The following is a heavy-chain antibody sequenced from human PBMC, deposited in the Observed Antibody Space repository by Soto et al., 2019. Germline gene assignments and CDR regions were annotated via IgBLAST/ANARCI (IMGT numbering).Heavy chain of an antibody. Sequence: QVQLVQSGAEVKKPGSSVKVSCEASGGTFSSYAISWVRQAPGQGLEWMGGIIPIFGTANYAQKFQGRVTITADESTSTAYMELSSLRSEDTAVYYCASAEDYYDSSGLDYFDYWGQGTLVTVSS. V-gene: IGHV1-69*01. CDR1: GGTFSSYA. D-gene: IGHD3-22*01. CDR3: ASAEDYYDSSGLDYFDY. J-gene: IGHJ4*02. CDR2: IIPIFGTA.